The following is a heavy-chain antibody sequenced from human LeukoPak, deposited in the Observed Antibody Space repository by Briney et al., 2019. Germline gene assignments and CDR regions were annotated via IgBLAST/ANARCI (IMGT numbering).Heavy chain of an antibody. Sequence: GGSLRLSCAASGFTFSDYGIHWVRQAPGKGLEWVAFIRYDGSNKYYADSVKGRFTISRDNSKNTLYLQMNSLRAEDTAVYYCAKRSGGVGGYSYGYGPGDYYMDVWGKGTTVTVSS. CDR2: IRYDGSNK. CDR1: GFTFSDYG. V-gene: IGHV3-30*02. J-gene: IGHJ6*03. CDR3: AKRSGGVGGYSYGYGPGDYYMDV. D-gene: IGHD5-18*01.